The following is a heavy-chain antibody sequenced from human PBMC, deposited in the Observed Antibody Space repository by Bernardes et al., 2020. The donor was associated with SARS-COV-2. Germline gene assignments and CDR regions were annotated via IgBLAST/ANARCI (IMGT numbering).Heavy chain of an antibody. V-gene: IGHV4-59*08. CDR3: ARQGEWFLQPPHNWFDP. CDR1: GGSISSYY. Sequence: SETLSLTCTVSGGSISSYYWSWIRQPPGKGLEWIGYIYYSGSTYYNPSLKSRVTISVDTSKNQFSLKLSSVTAADTAVYYCARQGEWFLQPPHNWFDPWGQGTLVTVSS. J-gene: IGHJ5*02. D-gene: IGHD3-3*01. CDR2: IYYSGST.